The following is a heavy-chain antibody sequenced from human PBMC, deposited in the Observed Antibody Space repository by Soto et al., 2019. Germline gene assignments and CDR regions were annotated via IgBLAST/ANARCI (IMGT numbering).Heavy chain of an antibody. CDR1: GGSVSSGGNY. CDR3: ARGLSSPSAAGV. CDR2: VHDTGTT. V-gene: IGHV4-39*01. J-gene: IGHJ4*02. D-gene: IGHD6-6*01. Sequence: QLQLQESGPGLVKPSETLSLTCAVSGGSVSSGGNYWGWLRQSPGKGLEWIGSVHDTGTTHYNPSLTSRVTISVDTSKNQFSLHVNSVTAADTAVYYCARGLSSPSAAGVWGQGTLVTVSS.